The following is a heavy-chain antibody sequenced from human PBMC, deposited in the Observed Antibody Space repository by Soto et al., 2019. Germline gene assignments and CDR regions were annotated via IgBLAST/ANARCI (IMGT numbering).Heavy chain of an antibody. D-gene: IGHD6-13*01. Sequence: SETLSLTCTVSGGSISSSSYYWGWIRQPPGKGLEWIGYIYHSGSTYYNPSLKSRVTISVDRSKNQFSLKLSSVTAADTAVYYCARAAAGIYGMDVWGQGTTVTVSS. V-gene: IGHV4-39*07. CDR2: IYHSGST. CDR3: ARAAAGIYGMDV. CDR1: GGSISSSSYY. J-gene: IGHJ6*02.